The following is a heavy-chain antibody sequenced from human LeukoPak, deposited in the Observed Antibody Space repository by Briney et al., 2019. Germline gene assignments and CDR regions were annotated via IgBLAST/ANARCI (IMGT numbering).Heavy chain of an antibody. Sequence: GGSLRLSCAPSGFILSDCYMNWIRQAPGRGLEWVSYISNSGSSIYYAESVKGRFTISRENAKNSVNLHMNSLKAEDTAMYCCASSSIASPGTFDYWGQGTLVTVSS. CDR1: GFILSDCY. CDR2: ISNSGSSI. CDR3: ASSSIASPGTFDY. J-gene: IGHJ4*02. V-gene: IGHV3-11*04. D-gene: IGHD6-13*01.